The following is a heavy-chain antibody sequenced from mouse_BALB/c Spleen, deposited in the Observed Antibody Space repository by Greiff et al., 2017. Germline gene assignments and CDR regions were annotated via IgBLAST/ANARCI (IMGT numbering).Heavy chain of an antibody. Sequence: EVQLVESGGGLVKPGGSLKLSCAASGFAFSSYDMSWVRQTPEKRLEWVAYISSGGGSTYYPDTVKGRFTISRDNAKNTLYLQMSSLKSEDTAMYYCARGGYYNRAWFAYWGQGTLVTVSA. J-gene: IGHJ3*01. CDR2: ISSGGGST. CDR3: ARGGYYNRAWFAY. D-gene: IGHD2-3*01. V-gene: IGHV5-12-1*01. CDR1: GFAFSSYD.